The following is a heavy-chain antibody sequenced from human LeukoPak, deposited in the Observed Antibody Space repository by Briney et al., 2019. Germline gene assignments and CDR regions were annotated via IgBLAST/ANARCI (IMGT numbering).Heavy chain of an antibody. V-gene: IGHV4-59*01. D-gene: IGHD2-8*01. Sequence: SETLSLTCTVSGGSISYYYWSWIRQPPGKGLEWIGYIYYSGSTNYNPSLKSRVTISRDTSKNQFSLKLRSVTAADTAVYYCTSGGMVSGDFWGHGTLVTVSS. CDR2: IYYSGST. J-gene: IGHJ4*01. CDR3: TSGGMVSGDF. CDR1: GGSISYYY.